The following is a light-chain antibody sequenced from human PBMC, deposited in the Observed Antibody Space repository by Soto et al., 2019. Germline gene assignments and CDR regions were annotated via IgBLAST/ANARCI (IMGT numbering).Light chain of an antibody. J-gene: IGKJ1*01. CDR3: QQYYSYPRT. CDR1: QGISSY. V-gene: IGKV1-8*01. Sequence: IRMTQSPSSLSASTGDRVTITCRASQGISSYLAWYQQKPGKAPKLLIYAASTLHSGVPSRFSGSGSGTDCALTISFLQSEDFATYYGQQYYSYPRTFGQGTKVDIK. CDR2: AAS.